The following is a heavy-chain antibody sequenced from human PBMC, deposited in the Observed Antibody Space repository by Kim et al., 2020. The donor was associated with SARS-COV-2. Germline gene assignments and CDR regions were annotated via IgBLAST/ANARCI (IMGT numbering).Heavy chain of an antibody. CDR3: ARSRELDV. V-gene: IGHV3-74*01. J-gene: IGHJ6*02. Sequence: VRNTIYADSGKSRFTVSRDNATNTLYLQMNSLRAEDTAVYYCARSRELDVWGQGTTVTVSS. D-gene: IGHD2-2*01. CDR2: VRNT.